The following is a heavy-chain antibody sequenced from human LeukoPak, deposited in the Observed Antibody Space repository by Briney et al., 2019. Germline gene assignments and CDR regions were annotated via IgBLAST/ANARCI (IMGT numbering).Heavy chain of an antibody. CDR1: GYTFTSYG. CDR2: ISAYNGNT. V-gene: IGHV1-18*01. Sequence: ASVTVSCKASGYTFTSYGISWVRQAPGQGLEWMGWISAYNGNTNYAQKLQGRVTMTTDTSTSTAYMELRSLRSDDTAVYYCARDSYYDSSGYYSAPYDYWGQGTLVTVSS. D-gene: IGHD3-22*01. CDR3: ARDSYYDSSGYYSAPYDY. J-gene: IGHJ4*02.